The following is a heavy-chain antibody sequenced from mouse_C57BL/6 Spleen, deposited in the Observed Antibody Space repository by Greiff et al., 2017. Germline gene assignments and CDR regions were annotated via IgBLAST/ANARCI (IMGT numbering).Heavy chain of an antibody. D-gene: IGHD3-1*01. CDR1: GYTFTDYN. CDR2: INPNNGGT. Sequence: DVQLQESGPELVKPGASVKMSCTASGYTFTDYNMHWVKQSHGKSLEWIGYINPNNGGTSYNQKFKGKATLTVNKSYSTAYMERRSLTSEDSAVYYCAREAGPAWFAYWGQGTLVTFSA. CDR3: AREAGPAWFAY. J-gene: IGHJ3*01. V-gene: IGHV1-22*01.